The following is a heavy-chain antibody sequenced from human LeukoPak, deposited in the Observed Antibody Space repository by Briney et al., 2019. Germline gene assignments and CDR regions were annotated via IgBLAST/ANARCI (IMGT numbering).Heavy chain of an antibody. V-gene: IGHV3-64*01. D-gene: IGHD3-9*01. CDR3: AKERGPDILTGWALDY. J-gene: IGHJ4*02. CDR1: GFTFSSYA. Sequence: PGGSLRLSCAASGFTFSSYAMHWVRQAPGKGLEYVSAISSNGGSTYYANSVKGRFTISRDNSKNTLYLQMNSLRAEDTALYYCAKERGPDILTGWALDYWGQGTLVTVSS. CDR2: ISSNGGST.